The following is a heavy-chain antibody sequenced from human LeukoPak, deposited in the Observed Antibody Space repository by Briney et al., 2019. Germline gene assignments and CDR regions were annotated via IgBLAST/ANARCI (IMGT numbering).Heavy chain of an antibody. D-gene: IGHD1-26*01. V-gene: IGHV1-24*01. CDR1: GYTFTGYY. CDR2: FDPEDGET. CDR3: ATSWSGSQERYYFDY. Sequence: ASVKVSCKASGYTFTGYYMHWVRQAPGQGLEWMGGFDPEDGETIYAQKFQGRVTMTEDTSTDTAYMELSSLRSEDTAVFYCATSWSGSQERYYFDYWGQGTLVTVSS. J-gene: IGHJ4*02.